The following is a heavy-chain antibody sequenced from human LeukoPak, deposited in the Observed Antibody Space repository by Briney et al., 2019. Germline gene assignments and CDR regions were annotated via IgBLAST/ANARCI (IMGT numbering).Heavy chain of an antibody. D-gene: IGHD3-10*01. J-gene: IGHJ4*02. V-gene: IGHV3-20*04. CDR1: GFTFDDYG. CDR2: INWNGGST. Sequence: GGSLRLSCAASGFTFDDYGMSWVRQAPGKGLEVVSGINWNGGSTGYADSVKGRFTISRDNDKNSLYLQMNSLRAEDTALYYCARVKGIWFGEFDYWGQGTLVTVSS. CDR3: ARVKGIWFGEFDY.